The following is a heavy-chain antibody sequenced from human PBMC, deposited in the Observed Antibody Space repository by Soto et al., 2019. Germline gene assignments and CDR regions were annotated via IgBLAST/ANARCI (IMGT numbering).Heavy chain of an antibody. D-gene: IGHD3-16*02. CDR1: GGSISHTPYF. CDR3: VSLSTNYNGVDV. V-gene: IGHV4-39*01. J-gene: IGHJ6*02. Sequence: SETLSLTCTVSGGSISHTPYFWGWIRQPPGKGLEWIGNIYYSGSTYYNPSLKSRVTISVDTSKNQLSLKLTSVTAADTAVFYCVSLSTNYNGVDVWGQGTMVTVSS. CDR2: IYYSGST.